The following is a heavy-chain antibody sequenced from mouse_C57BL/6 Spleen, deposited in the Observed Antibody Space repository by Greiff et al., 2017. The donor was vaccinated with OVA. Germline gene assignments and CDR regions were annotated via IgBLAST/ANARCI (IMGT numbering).Heavy chain of an antibody. CDR3: AGYWDY. V-gene: IGHV1-15*01. Sequence: LQESGAELVRPGASVTLSCKASGYTFTDYEMHWVKQTPVHGLEWIGSIQPETGGTAYNQKFKGKAILTADKSSSTAYMELRSPTSEDSAVYYCAGYWDYWGQGTTLTVSS. CDR1: GYTFTDYE. D-gene: IGHD4-1*01. J-gene: IGHJ2*01. CDR2: IQPETGGT.